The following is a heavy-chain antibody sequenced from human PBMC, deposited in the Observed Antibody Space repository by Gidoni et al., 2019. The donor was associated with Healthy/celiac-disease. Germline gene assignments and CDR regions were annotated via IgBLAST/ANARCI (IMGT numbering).Heavy chain of an antibody. CDR2: IRSKAYGGTT. Sequence: EVQLVESGGGLVKPGRYLRLSCTASGFTFGDYAMSWFSQAPGKGLEWVGFIRSKAYGGTTEYAASVKGILTISRDDAKSIAYLQMNSLKTEDTAVYYCTRVSQDYSSSWYSIRALYYFDYWGQGTLVTVSS. CDR3: TRVSQDYSSSWYSIRALYYFDY. CDR1: GFTFGDYA. D-gene: IGHD6-13*01. V-gene: IGHV3-49*05. J-gene: IGHJ4*02.